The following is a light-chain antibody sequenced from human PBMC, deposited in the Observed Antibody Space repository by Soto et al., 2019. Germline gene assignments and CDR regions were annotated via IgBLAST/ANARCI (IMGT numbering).Light chain of an antibody. Sequence: EIVLTQSPGTLSLSPGDRASLSCRASQTVGSAYLAWYQHKPGQAPRLLIFGTSSRATDIPDRFSGSGSGTDFTLTISRLAPEDFAVYYCQQYGSSRWSFGQGTKVEAK. CDR1: QTVGSAY. CDR3: QQYGSSRWS. J-gene: IGKJ1*01. V-gene: IGKV3-20*01. CDR2: GTS.